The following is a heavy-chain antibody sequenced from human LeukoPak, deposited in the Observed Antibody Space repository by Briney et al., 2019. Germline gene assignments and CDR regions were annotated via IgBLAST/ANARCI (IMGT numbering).Heavy chain of an antibody. D-gene: IGHD6-6*01. Sequence: GRSLRLSCAASGFTFDDYAMHWVRQAPGKGLEWVSGISWNSGSIGYADSTKGRFTISRDNAKNSLYLQMNSLRAEDTALYYCAKDMGGGSSSYYYYGMDVWGQGTTVTVSS. CDR1: GFTFDDYA. J-gene: IGHJ6*02. CDR3: AKDMGGGSSSYYYYGMDV. CDR2: ISWNSGSI. V-gene: IGHV3-9*01.